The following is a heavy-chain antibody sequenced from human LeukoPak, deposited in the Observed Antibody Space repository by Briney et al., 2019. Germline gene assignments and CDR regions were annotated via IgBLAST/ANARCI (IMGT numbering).Heavy chain of an antibody. D-gene: IGHD5-12*01. J-gene: IGHJ4*02. Sequence: GGSLRLSCAASGFTFSSYAMSWVRQAPGKGLEWVSAISGSGGSTYYADSVKGRFTISRDNSKNTLYLQMNSLRAEDTAVYYCAKALPPVDIVATIPVDYWGQGTLVTVSS. V-gene: IGHV3-23*01. CDR3: AKALPPVDIVATIPVDY. CDR2: ISGSGGST. CDR1: GFTFSSYA.